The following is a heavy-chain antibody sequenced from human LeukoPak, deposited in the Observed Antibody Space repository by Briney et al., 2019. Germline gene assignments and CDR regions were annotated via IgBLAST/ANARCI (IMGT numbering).Heavy chain of an antibody. V-gene: IGHV4-39*07. J-gene: IGHJ3*02. CDR1: GGSIIPGNH. CDR3: AKSNGYGLVDI. Sequence: SETLSLTCTVSGGSIIPGNHWAWIRQPPGKGLEWIGSIYYSGTTYYNPSLKSRVAISVDTSKNHFSLKLTYVTAADTAVYYCAKSNGYGLVDIWGQGTMVTVSS. CDR2: IYYSGTT. D-gene: IGHD3-10*01.